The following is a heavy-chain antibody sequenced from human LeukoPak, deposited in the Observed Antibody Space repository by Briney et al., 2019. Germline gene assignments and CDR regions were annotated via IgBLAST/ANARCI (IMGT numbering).Heavy chain of an antibody. V-gene: IGHV4-59*01. CDR2: IYYSGST. D-gene: IGHD5-24*01. CDR1: GGSISSYY. J-gene: IGHJ4*02. Sequence: PSETLSLTGTVSGGSISSYYWSWIRQPPGKGLEWIGYIYYSGSTNYNPSLKSRVTISVDTSKNQFSLKLSSVTAADTAVYYCARDIDGSFDYWGQGTLVTVSS. CDR3: ARDIDGSFDY.